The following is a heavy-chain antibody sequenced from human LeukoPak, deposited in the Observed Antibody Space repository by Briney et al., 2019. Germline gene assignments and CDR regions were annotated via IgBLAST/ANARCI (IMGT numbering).Heavy chain of an antibody. V-gene: IGHV4-61*02. D-gene: IGHD6-13*01. CDR3: ASWRYSSRPYFDY. J-gene: IGHJ4*02. CDR1: GGSISSGSYY. Sequence: PSQTLSLTRTVSGGSISSGSYYWSWIRQPAGKGLEWIGRIYTSGSTNYNPPLKSRVTISVDTSKNQFSLKLSSVTAADTAVYYCASWRYSSRPYFDYWGQGTLVTVSS. CDR2: IYTSGST.